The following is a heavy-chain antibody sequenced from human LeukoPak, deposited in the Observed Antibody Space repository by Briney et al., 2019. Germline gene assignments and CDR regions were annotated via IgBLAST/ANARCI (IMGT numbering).Heavy chain of an antibody. Sequence: PSETLSLTPAVHGGSFCVYLWRWIRHPPGKRRECMGELNHNVNTNYNPCLKSRVTISVDTSKNQFSLKLSSVTAADTAVYYCARGGSRKGLRTPLRYFDPWGRGTLVTVSS. CDR1: GGSFCVYL. D-gene: IGHD3-10*01. CDR2: LNHNVNT. CDR3: ARGGSRKGLRTPLRYFDP. J-gene: IGHJ2*01. V-gene: IGHV4-34*01.